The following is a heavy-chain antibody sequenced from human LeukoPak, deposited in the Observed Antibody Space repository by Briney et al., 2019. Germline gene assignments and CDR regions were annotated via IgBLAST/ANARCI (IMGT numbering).Heavy chain of an antibody. Sequence: SETLSLTCTVSGGSTSSYYWSWIRQPPGKGLEWIGYIYYSGSTNYNPSLKSRVTISVDTSENRFSLKLSSVTAADTAVYYCARGVCSGGSCRNWFDPWGQGTLVTVSS. J-gene: IGHJ5*02. CDR3: ARGVCSGGSCRNWFDP. CDR2: IYYSGST. CDR1: GGSTSSYY. V-gene: IGHV4-59*01. D-gene: IGHD2-15*01.